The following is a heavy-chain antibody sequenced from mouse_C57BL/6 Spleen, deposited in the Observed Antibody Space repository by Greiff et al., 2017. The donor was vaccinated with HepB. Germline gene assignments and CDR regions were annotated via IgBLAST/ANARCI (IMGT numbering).Heavy chain of an antibody. D-gene: IGHD2-3*01. V-gene: IGHV5-17*01. CDR3: ARGWDEDV. CDR1: GFTFSDYG. J-gene: IGHJ1*03. Sequence: VQLQESGGGLVKPGGSLKLSCAASGFTFSDYGMHWVRQAPEKGLEWVAYISSGSSTIYYADTVKGRFTISRDNAKNTLFLQRTSLRSEDTAMYYCARGWDEDVWGKGTTVTVSA. CDR2: ISSGSSTI.